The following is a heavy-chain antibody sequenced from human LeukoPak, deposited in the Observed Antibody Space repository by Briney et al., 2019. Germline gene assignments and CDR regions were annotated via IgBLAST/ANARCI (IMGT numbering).Heavy chain of an antibody. CDR3: ARGNYDFWSGYYFWFDP. J-gene: IGHJ5*02. Sequence: SETLSLTCAVYGGSFSGYYWSWIRQPPGKGLEWIGEINHSGSTNYNPSLKSRVTISVDTSKNQFSLKLSSVTAADTAAYYCARGNYDFWSGYYFWFDPWGQGTLVTVSS. CDR2: INHSGST. CDR1: GGSFSGYY. V-gene: IGHV4-34*01. D-gene: IGHD3-3*01.